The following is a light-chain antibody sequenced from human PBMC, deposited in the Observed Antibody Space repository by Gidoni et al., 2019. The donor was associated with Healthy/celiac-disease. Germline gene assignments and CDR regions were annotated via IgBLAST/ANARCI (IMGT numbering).Light chain of an antibody. CDR3: QQSYSTPLT. V-gene: IGKV1-39*01. CDR1: QSLSSY. Sequence: DIKMTQSPSSLSASVGDRVTITCRASQSLSSYLNWYQQKPGKAPKLLIYAASSLQSGVPSRFSGSGSGTDFTLTISSLQPEVFATYYCQQSYSTPLTFGGGTKVEIK. CDR2: AAS. J-gene: IGKJ4*01.